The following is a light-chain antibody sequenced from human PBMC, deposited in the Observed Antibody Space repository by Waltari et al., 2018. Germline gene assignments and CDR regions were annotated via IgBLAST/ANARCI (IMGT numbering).Light chain of an antibody. CDR1: KIASKR. J-gene: IGLJ1*01. V-gene: IGLV3-21*03. Sequence: SYVLTQPPSVSVAPGKTARITCGGNKIASKRVNWYQQRPGQAPVLVVNDDYDRPSGIPERFSGSKSGNTATLTISGVEAGDEADYSCQVWDGSSDHYVFGTGTKVTVL. CDR3: QVWDGSSDHYV. CDR2: DDY.